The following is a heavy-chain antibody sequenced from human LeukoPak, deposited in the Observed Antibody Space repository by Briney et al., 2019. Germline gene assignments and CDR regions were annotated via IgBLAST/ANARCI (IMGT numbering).Heavy chain of an antibody. V-gene: IGHV4-4*02. CDR1: GGSISSRNW. CDR2: LYHSGSI. D-gene: IGHD2-8*01. Sequence: SETLSLTCAVSGGSISSRNWWSWVRQPPGKGLEWIGELYHSGSINYNPSLKSRVTISVDKSKNQLSLRLTSVTAADTAVYYCARDNGAIRAYYYHGMDVWGQGTTVTVSS. CDR3: ARDNGAIRAYYYHGMDV. J-gene: IGHJ6*02.